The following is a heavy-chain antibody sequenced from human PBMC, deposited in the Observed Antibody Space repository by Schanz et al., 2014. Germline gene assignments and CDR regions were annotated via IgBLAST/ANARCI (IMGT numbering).Heavy chain of an antibody. CDR3: ARDFSAYVGNYFDY. CDR2: MNPNSGDT. CDR1: GYPFTSDD. V-gene: IGHV1-8*01. J-gene: IGHJ4*02. D-gene: IGHD5-12*01. Sequence: QVQLVQSGAEVKKPGASVKVSCRASGYPFTSDDITWVRQAPGQGLEWMGWMNPNSGDTGYPRKFQDRVTMTTDTSTSTSYMELTSLRFDDTAVYYCARDFSAYVGNYFDYWGQGTLVTVSS.